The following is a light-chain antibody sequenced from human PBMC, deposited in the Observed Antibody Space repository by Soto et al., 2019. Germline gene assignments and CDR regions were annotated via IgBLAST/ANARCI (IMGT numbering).Light chain of an antibody. CDR2: FAS. J-gene: IGKJ4*01. V-gene: IGKV3-15*01. CDR1: QSVSNN. CDR3: QHYDEWPLT. Sequence: EIVMTQSPATLSVSPGERATLSCRASQSVSNNLAWYQQKPGQAPRLLIYFASTSATGIPARFSGSGSGTQFTLTITSLQSEDVAVYYCQHYDEWPLTFGGGTKVETK.